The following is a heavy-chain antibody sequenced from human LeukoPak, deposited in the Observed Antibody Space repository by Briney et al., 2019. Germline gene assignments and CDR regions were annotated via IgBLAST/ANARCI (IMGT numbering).Heavy chain of an antibody. V-gene: IGHV3-7*01. CDR2: IKQDGSEK. CDR3: ARDPDFAFPIDY. Sequence: PGGSLRLSCTASGFTFSSYWMSWVRQAPGKGLEWVAHIKQDGSEKYYVDSVKGRFTISRDNAKHSLYLQMNSLRAEDTAVYYWARDPDFAFPIDYWGQGTRVTVSS. CDR1: GFTFSSYW. D-gene: IGHD3-3*01. J-gene: IGHJ4*02.